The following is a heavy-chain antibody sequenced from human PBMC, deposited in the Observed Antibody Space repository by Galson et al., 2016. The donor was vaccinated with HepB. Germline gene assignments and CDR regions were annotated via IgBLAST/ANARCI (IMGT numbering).Heavy chain of an antibody. CDR3: ARDLMTSAVQHFKH. CDR1: GYTFTDYG. Sequence: SVKVSCKASGYTFTDYGISWVRQAPGQGPEWMAWISGDNGYTNYAPKFQDRVTMTTETSTNTAFMELRSLQSDDTAVYYCARDLMTSAVQHFKHWGQGTLVTVSS. V-gene: IGHV1-18*01. D-gene: IGHD1-1*01. CDR2: ISGDNGYT. J-gene: IGHJ1*01.